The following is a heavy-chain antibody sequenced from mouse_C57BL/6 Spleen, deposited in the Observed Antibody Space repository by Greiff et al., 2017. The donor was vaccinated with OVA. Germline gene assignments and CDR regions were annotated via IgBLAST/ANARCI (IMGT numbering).Heavy chain of an antibody. CDR1: GYAFSSYW. CDR3: ARSGYYYGSSSGWYFDV. D-gene: IGHD1-1*01. Sequence: VKLVESGAELVKPGASVKISCKASGYAFSSYWMNWVKQRPGKGLEWIGQIYPGDGDTNYNGKFKGKATLTADKSSSTAYMQLSSLTSEDSAVYFCARSGYYYGSSSGWYFDVWGTGTTVTVSS. CDR2: IYPGDGDT. V-gene: IGHV1-80*01. J-gene: IGHJ1*03.